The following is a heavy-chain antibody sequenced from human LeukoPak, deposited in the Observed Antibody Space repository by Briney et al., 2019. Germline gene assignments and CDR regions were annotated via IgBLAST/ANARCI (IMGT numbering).Heavy chain of an antibody. Sequence: PGRSLTLSCAASGFTFSSYSMKWLRQAPGKGLEWVSSISSSSSYIYYADSVKGRFTISRDNAKNSLYLQMNSLRAEDTAVYYCARDLMSYYDSSGNGYWGQGTLVAVSS. V-gene: IGHV3-21*01. CDR3: ARDLMSYYDSSGNGY. D-gene: IGHD3-22*01. CDR2: ISSSSSYI. J-gene: IGHJ4*02. CDR1: GFTFSSYS.